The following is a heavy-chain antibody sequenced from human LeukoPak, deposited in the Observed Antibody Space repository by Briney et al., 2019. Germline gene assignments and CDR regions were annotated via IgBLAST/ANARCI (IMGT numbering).Heavy chain of an antibody. V-gene: IGHV4-4*07. CDR1: GGSISSYY. D-gene: IGHD2-15*01. CDR2: IYTSGST. J-gene: IGHJ4*02. Sequence: PSETLSLTSTVSGGSISSYYWSWVRQPAGKGLEWIGRIYTSGSTNYNPSLKSRVTMSVDTSKNQFSLKLTSVTAADTAVYYCARALNPLPGTYYFDYWGQGTLVTVSS. CDR3: ARALNPLPGTYYFDY.